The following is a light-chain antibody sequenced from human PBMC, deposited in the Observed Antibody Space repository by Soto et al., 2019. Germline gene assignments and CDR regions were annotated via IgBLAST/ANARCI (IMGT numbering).Light chain of an antibody. CDR1: QSISSN. J-gene: IGKJ3*01. V-gene: IGKV3-15*01. CDR3: QHYNNWPPKFT. Sequence: EIVMTQSPATLSVSPGERATLSCRASQSISSNLVWYHQKPGQAPRLLIYGASTRASGIPARFSGSGSGTEFTLTISSLQSEDFAVYYCQHYNNWPPKFTFGPGTKVDIK. CDR2: GAS.